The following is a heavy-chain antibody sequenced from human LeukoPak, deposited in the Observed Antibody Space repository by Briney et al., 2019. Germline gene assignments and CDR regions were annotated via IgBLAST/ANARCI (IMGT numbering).Heavy chain of an antibody. CDR1: GFTFSSYS. CDR2: ISSSSSTT. J-gene: IGHJ6*02. Sequence: GGSLRLSCAASGFTFSSYSMNWVRQAPGKGLEWVSYISSSSSTTYYADSVKGRFTISRDNAKNSLYLQMNSLRAEDTAVYYCARDHPHNGMDVWGQGTTVTVSS. CDR3: ARDHPHNGMDV. V-gene: IGHV3-48*04.